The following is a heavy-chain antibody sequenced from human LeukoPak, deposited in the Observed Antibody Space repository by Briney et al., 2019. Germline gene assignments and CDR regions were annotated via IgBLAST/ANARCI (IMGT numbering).Heavy chain of an antibody. CDR3: ARDSPTTFFDY. D-gene: IGHD3-16*01. Sequence: GALRLSCAASGFTFSSYWMSWVRQAPGKGLEWVANIKQVGSEKYYVDSVKGRFTISRDNAKNSLYLQMNSLRAEDTAVYYCARDSPTTFFDYWGQGTLVTVSS. CDR2: IKQVGSEK. V-gene: IGHV3-7*01. J-gene: IGHJ4*02. CDR1: GFTFSSYW.